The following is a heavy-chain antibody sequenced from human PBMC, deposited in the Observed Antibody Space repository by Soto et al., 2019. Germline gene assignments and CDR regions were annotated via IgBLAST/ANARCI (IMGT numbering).Heavy chain of an antibody. J-gene: IGHJ4*02. CDR3: ARGADIVVVVAATIDY. CDR2: ISSSSSYI. CDR1: GFTFSSYS. D-gene: IGHD2-15*01. V-gene: IGHV3-21*01. Sequence: ESGGGLVKPGGSLRLSCAASGFTFSSYSMNWVRQAPGKRLEWVSSISSSSSYIYYADSVKGRFTISRDNAKNSLYLQMNSLRAEDTAVYYCARGADIVVVVAATIDYWGQGTLVTVSS.